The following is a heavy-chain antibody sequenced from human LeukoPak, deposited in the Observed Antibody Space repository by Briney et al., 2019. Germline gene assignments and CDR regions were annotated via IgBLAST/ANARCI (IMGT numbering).Heavy chain of an antibody. CDR1: GGSISSYY. D-gene: IGHD6-19*01. J-gene: IGHJ5*02. CDR2: IYYSGST. V-gene: IGHV4-59*01. Sequence: SETLSLTCTVSGGSISSYYWSWIRQPPGKGLEWIGYIYYSGSTNYNPSLKGRVTISVDTSKNQFSLKLSSVTAADTAVYYCARESLAVAGTNWFDPWGQGTLVTVSS. CDR3: ARESLAVAGTNWFDP.